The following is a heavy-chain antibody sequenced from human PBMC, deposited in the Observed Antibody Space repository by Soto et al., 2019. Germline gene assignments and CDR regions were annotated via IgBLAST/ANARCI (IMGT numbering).Heavy chain of an antibody. D-gene: IGHD2-15*01. CDR2: IIPMSGTS. Sequence: QVQLVQSGAEVKKPGSSVKVSCKASGGTFSTYAISWVRQAPGQGLEWMGGIIPMSGTSNYAQKFQGRVTITADESTSTAXMXXXXXXXXXXXXXXXXXXXXXXXXCRSRPHNWFAPWGQGTLVTVSS. CDR1: GGTFSTYA. J-gene: IGHJ5*02. V-gene: IGHV1-69*12. CDR3: XXXXXXXXXCRSRPHNWFAP.